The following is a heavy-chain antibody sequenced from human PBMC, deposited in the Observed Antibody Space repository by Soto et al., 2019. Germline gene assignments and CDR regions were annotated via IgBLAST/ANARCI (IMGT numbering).Heavy chain of an antibody. CDR1: GFTFSSYE. CDR3: ARVGRDSSGQYFYGMDV. V-gene: IGHV3-48*03. CDR2: ISSSGSTI. D-gene: IGHD3-22*01. J-gene: IGHJ6*02. Sequence: GGSLRLSCAASGFTFSSYEINWVRQAPGKGLEWVSYISSSGSTIYYAGSVKGRFTISRDNAKNSLYLQMNSLSAEDTAVSYCARVGRDSSGQYFYGMDVWGQGTTVTAP.